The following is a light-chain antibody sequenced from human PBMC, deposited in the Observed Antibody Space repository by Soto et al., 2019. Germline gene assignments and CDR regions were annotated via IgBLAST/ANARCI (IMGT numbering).Light chain of an antibody. Sequence: EIGMTQSPVTLSVSPGERATLSCRASQNIRSNLAWYQQKPGQAPRLLIYGASTRAAGIPARFSGSGSGTEFTLTIASLQSEDSAVYYCQQHDNWPPYTFGQGTNLQIK. V-gene: IGKV3-15*01. CDR2: GAS. CDR1: QNIRSN. J-gene: IGKJ2*01. CDR3: QQHDNWPPYT.